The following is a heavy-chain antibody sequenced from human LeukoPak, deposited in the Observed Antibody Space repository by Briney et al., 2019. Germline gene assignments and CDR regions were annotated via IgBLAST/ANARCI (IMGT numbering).Heavy chain of an antibody. CDR2: INPNSGGT. CDR3: ASSFSRTYYYDSSGYHTLGY. CDR1: GYTFAGYY. D-gene: IGHD3-22*01. Sequence: ASVKVSCKASGYTFAGYYMHWVRQAPGQGLEWMGWINPNSGGTNYAQKFQGRVTKTRDTSISTAYMELSRLRSDDTAVYYCASSFSRTYYYDSSGYHTLGYWGQGTLVTVSS. J-gene: IGHJ4*02. V-gene: IGHV1-2*02.